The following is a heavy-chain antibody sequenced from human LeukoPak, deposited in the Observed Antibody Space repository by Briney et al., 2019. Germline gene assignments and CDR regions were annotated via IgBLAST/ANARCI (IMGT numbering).Heavy chain of an antibody. V-gene: IGHV3-30*03. CDR1: GFTFSSYG. CDR3: ARGKLWTDY. D-gene: IGHD5-18*01. Sequence: GGSLRLSCAASGFTFSSYGMPWVRQAPGKGLEWVAVISYDGSNKYYADSVKGRFTISRDNSKNTLYLQMNSLRAEDTAVYYCARGKLWTDYWGQGTLVTVSS. J-gene: IGHJ4*02. CDR2: ISYDGSNK.